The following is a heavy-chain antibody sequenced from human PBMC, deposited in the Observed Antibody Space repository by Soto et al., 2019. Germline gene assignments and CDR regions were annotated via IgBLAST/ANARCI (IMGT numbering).Heavy chain of an antibody. CDR2: IIPIFGTA. J-gene: IGHJ4*02. Sequence: QVQLVQSGAEVKKPGSSVKVSCKASGGTFSSYAISWVRQAPGQGLEWMGGIIPIFGTANYAQKFQGRVKITADESTSTAYMELSSLRSEDTAVYYCARDGAPQLRPYYFDYWGQGTLVTVSS. CDR1: GGTFSSYA. CDR3: ARDGAPQLRPYYFDY. V-gene: IGHV1-69*12. D-gene: IGHD2-2*01.